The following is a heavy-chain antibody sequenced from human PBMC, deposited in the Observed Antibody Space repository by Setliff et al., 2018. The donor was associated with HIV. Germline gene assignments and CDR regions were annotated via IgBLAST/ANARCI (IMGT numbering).Heavy chain of an antibody. Sequence: GASVKVSCKASGYPFTNFGISWLRQAPGQGLEWMGWISSYSDNTFYARSLQGRVTMTTDTASSTSYMELRSLRSDDTAMYYCARIRAGALLNAFDIWAQGTMVTVSS. CDR2: ISSYSDNT. V-gene: IGHV1-18*01. CDR3: ARIRAGALLNAFDI. J-gene: IGHJ3*02. D-gene: IGHD1-26*01. CDR1: GYPFTNFG.